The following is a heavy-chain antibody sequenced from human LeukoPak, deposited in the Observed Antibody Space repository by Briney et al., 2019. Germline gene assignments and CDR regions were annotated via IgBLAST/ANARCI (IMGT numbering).Heavy chain of an antibody. CDR3: VRDWEGFSFDI. CDR1: GGSVSSYY. J-gene: IGHJ3*02. CDR2: VYNSGST. Sequence: SETLSLTCTVSGGSVSSYYWSWVRQPPGEGLEWIAYVYNSGSTNYNPSLKSRVTISVDRSKNQFSLKMNSVTAADTAIYYCVRDWEGFSFDIWGQGTMVTVSS. D-gene: IGHD1-26*01. V-gene: IGHV4-59*02.